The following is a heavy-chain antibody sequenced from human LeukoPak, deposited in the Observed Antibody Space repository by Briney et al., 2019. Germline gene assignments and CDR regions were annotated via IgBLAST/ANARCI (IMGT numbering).Heavy chain of an antibody. Sequence: ASVKVSCKASGYTFTGYYMHWVRQAPGQGLAWMGWINPNSGGTNYAQKFQGRVTMTRDTSISTAYMELSRLRSDDTAVYYCARVKSGYSYGYDYWGQGTLVTVSS. D-gene: IGHD5-18*01. CDR1: GYTFTGYY. J-gene: IGHJ4*02. V-gene: IGHV1-2*02. CDR2: INPNSGGT. CDR3: ARVKSGYSYGYDY.